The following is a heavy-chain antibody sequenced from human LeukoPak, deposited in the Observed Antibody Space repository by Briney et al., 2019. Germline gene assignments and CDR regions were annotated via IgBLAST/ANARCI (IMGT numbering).Heavy chain of an antibody. J-gene: IGHJ4*02. D-gene: IGHD2-8*02. Sequence: GGSLRLSCSASGFTFSTYGMNWVRQAPGKGLEWVSAISGSGGSTYYADSVRGRFTISRDNSKSTLSLQMNSLRAEDTAIYYCATYRQVLLPFESWGQGTLVTASS. V-gene: IGHV3-23*01. CDR1: GFTFSTYG. CDR3: ATYRQVLLPFES. CDR2: ISGSGGST.